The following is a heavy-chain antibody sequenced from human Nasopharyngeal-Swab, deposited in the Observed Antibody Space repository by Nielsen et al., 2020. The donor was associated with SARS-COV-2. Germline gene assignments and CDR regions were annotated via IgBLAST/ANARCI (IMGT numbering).Heavy chain of an antibody. CDR1: GFTFRSYA. CDR2: ISGSGGST. V-gene: IGHV3-23*01. D-gene: IGHD6-6*01. J-gene: IGHJ4*02. CDR3: AKDYHGSSPYDY. Sequence: GESLKISCAASGFTFRSYAMSWVRQAPGKGLEWVSAISGSGGSTYYADSVKGRFTISRDNSKNTLYLQMNSLRAEDTAVYYCAKDYHGSSPYDYWGQGTLVTVSS.